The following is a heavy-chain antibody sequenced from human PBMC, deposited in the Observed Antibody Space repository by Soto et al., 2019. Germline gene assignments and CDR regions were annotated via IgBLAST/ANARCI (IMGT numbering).Heavy chain of an antibody. Sequence: GASVKVSCKASGYTFTSYDINWVRQATGQGLEWMGWMNPNSGNTGYAQKFQGRVTMTRNTSISTAYMELSSLRSEDTAVYYCAIHYYGSGSYFFWFDPWGQGTLVTVSS. D-gene: IGHD3-10*01. J-gene: IGHJ5*02. CDR1: GYTFTSYD. CDR2: MNPNSGNT. V-gene: IGHV1-8*01. CDR3: AIHYYGSGSYFFWFDP.